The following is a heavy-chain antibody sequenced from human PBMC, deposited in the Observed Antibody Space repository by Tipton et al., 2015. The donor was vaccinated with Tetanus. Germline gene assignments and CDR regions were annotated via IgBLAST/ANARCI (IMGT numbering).Heavy chain of an antibody. J-gene: IGHJ4*02. D-gene: IGHD2/OR15-2a*01. CDR1: GASISGGTFY. Sequence: TLSLTCTVSGASISGGTFYWGWIRQPPGKGLEWIGGIYESGGTYYIPSLKSRITISVDTSTNQFSLTLNSMAAADTGVYYCARQQRGFWAPFDYWGQGKLVTVSS. CDR2: IYESGGT. V-gene: IGHV4-39*01. CDR3: ARQQRGFWAPFDY.